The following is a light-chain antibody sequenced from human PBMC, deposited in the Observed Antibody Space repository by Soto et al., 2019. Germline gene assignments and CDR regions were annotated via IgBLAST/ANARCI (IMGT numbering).Light chain of an antibody. V-gene: IGLV2-14*01. J-gene: IGLJ2*01. CDR3: SSYTSTTLV. CDR2: GVS. Sequence: QSVLTQPASVSGSPGQSITISCTGTSSDVGGSNHVSWYQQHPGKAPKLMIYGVSNRPSGISNRVSGSKSGNTASLTISGLQAEHEADYYCSSYTSTTLVFGGGTKLTVL. CDR1: SSDVGGSNH.